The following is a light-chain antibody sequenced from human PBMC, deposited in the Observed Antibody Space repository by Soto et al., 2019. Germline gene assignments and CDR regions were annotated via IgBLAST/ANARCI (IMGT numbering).Light chain of an antibody. Sequence: DIQMTQSPSTLSASVGETVTVTCRASQSVSGWLAWYQQKPGEAPKLLIYDASNLESGVPSRFSGSGSGTEFTLTISSLQPDDFATYYCQHYNSYSEAFGQGTKVDI. J-gene: IGKJ1*01. V-gene: IGKV1-5*01. CDR1: QSVSGW. CDR3: QHYNSYSEA. CDR2: DAS.